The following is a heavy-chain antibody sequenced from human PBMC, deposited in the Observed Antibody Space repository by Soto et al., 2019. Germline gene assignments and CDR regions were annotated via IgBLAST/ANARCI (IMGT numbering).Heavy chain of an antibody. CDR1: GGSFSGYY. CDR2: INHSGST. Sequence: PSETLSLTCAVYGGSFSGYYWSWIRQPPGKGLEWIGEINHSGSTNYNPSLKSRVTISVDTSKNQFSLKLRSVTAADTAVFYWVRGRGYNRSSLNNYWGEGTLVTVSS. CDR3: VRGRGYNRSSLNNY. J-gene: IGHJ4*02. D-gene: IGHD6-6*01. V-gene: IGHV4-34*01.